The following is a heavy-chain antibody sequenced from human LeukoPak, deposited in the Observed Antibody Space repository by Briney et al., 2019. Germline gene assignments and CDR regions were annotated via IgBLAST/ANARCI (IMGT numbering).Heavy chain of an antibody. CDR1: GGSISSYY. J-gene: IGHJ6*02. V-gene: IGHV4-59*08. D-gene: IGHD6-13*01. CDR3: ASLGIAAAGSYCYGMDV. Sequence: PSETLSLTCTVSGGSISSYYWSWIRQPPGKGLEWIGYIYYSGSTNYNPSLKSRVTISVDTSKNQFSLKLSSVTAADTAVYYCASLGIAAAGSYCYGMDVWGQGTTVTVSS. CDR2: IYYSGST.